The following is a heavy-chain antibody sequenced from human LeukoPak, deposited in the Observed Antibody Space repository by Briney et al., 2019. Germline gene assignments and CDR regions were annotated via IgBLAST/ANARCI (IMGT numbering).Heavy chain of an antibody. J-gene: IGHJ4*02. CDR1: GFIVSSKY. V-gene: IGHV3-53*01. CDR3: ARAGPIDY. CDR2: IYSGGNT. Sequence: GGSLRLSCAASGFIVSSKYMSWVRQAPGKGLEWVSVIYSGGNTYYAASVEGRFTTSRDNSKNTVYLQMNNLRVDDTAVYYCARAGPIDYWGQGTLVTAST.